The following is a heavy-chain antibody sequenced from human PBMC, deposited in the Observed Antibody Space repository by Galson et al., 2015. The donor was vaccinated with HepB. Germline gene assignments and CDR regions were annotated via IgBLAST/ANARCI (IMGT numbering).Heavy chain of an antibody. D-gene: IGHD3-10*01. CDR2: IHYSGDT. V-gene: IGHV4-39*01. Sequence: SETLSLTCSVSGDSLISRHYYWGWVRQTPGKGPEWIGTIHYSGDTYYNPSFKSRVTISVDTSNNQFSLKLTSVTAADTAVYYCARHRFWGGTGTYGEFDYWGQGTLVPVSS. J-gene: IGHJ4*02. CDR3: ARHRFWGGTGTYGEFDY. CDR1: GDSLISRHYY.